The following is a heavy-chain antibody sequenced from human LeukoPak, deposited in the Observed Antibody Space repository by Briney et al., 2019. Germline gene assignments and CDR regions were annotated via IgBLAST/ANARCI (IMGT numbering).Heavy chain of an antibody. CDR3: ARGMGSSWPRYYYHYYYMDV. J-gene: IGHJ6*03. V-gene: IGHV3-64*01. CDR2: ISSNGGST. D-gene: IGHD6-13*01. Sequence: GGSLRLSCAASGFTFSSYAMHWVRQAPGKGLEYVSAISSNGGSTYYANSVKGRFTISRDNSKNTLYLQMGSLRAEDMAVYYCARGMGSSWPRYYYHYYYMDVWGKGTTVTISS. CDR1: GFTFSSYA.